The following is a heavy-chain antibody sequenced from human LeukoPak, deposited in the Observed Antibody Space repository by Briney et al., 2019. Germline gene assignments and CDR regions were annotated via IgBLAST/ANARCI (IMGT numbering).Heavy chain of an antibody. CDR1: GGTFSSYA. V-gene: IGHV1-69*05. CDR2: IIPIFGTA. CDR3: ARDGGEYSSSAFDY. J-gene: IGHJ4*02. Sequence: SAKVSCKASGGTFSSYAISWVRQAPGQGLEWTGGIIPIFGTANYAQKFQGRVTITTDESTSTAYMELSSLRSEDTAVYYCARDGGEYSSSAFDYWGQGTLVTVSS. D-gene: IGHD6-6*01.